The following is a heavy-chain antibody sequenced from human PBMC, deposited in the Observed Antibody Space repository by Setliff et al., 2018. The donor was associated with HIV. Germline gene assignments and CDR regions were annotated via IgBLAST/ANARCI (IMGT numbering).Heavy chain of an antibody. Sequence: PGGSLRLSCAASGFSLRSYSMNWVRQAPGKGLEWVSYISSRGSTMFYADSVEGRFTVSRDNAKNLLYLQMDSLKGEDTALYYCARDRWADSNYYFDSWGQGTLVTVSS. J-gene: IGHJ4*02. V-gene: IGHV3-48*04. CDR3: ARDRWADSNYYFDS. D-gene: IGHD4-4*01. CDR2: ISSRGSTM. CDR1: GFSLRSYS.